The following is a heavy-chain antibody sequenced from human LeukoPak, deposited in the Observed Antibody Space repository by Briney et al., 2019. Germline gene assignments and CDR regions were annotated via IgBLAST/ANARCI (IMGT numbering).Heavy chain of an antibody. Sequence: ASVKVSCKASGYTFTGYYMHWVRQAPGQGLEWMGWINPNSGGTNYAQKFQGRVTMTRDTSISTAYMELSRLRSDDTAVYYCGGAYSGSYYARGAFDIWGQGTMVTVSS. CDR3: GGAYSGSYYARGAFDI. D-gene: IGHD1-26*01. J-gene: IGHJ3*02. CDR2: INPNSGGT. V-gene: IGHV1-2*02. CDR1: GYTFTGYY.